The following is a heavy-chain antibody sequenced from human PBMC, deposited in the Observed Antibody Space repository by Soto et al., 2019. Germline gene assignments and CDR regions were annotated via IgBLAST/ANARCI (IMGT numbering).Heavy chain of an antibody. CDR2: IYPGDSDT. D-gene: IGHD3-22*01. CDR3: ARRAYYYDSSGYYYRWYFDL. Sequence: GESLKISCKGSGYSFTSYWIGWVRQMPGKGLEWMGIIYPGDSDTRYSPSFQGQVTISADKSVSTAYLQWSSLKASDTAMYYCARRAYYYDSSGYYYRWYFDLWGRGTLVTVSS. V-gene: IGHV5-51*01. J-gene: IGHJ2*01. CDR1: GYSFTSYW.